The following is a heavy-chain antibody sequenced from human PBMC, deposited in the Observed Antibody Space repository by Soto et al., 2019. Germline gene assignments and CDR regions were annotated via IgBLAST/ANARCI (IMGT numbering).Heavy chain of an antibody. CDR1: GDSFSNFY. CDR3: ARDWGSSGWPN. D-gene: IGHD6-19*01. J-gene: IGHJ4*02. Sequence: SETLSLTCTVSGDSFSNFYWSWIRQHPGKGLEWVGYIYFTGSTLYNPSLKSRLAMSLDTSKNQFSLKLGSVTAADTAIYYCARDWGSSGWPNWGPGTLVTVSS. CDR2: IYFTGST. V-gene: IGHV4-59*06.